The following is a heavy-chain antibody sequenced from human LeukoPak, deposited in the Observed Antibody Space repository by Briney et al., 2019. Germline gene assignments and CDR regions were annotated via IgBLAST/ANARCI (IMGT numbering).Heavy chain of an antibody. V-gene: IGHV1-69*01. CDR3: ARGRRFGEGWYYYYMDV. CDR2: IIPIFGTA. D-gene: IGHD3-10*01. CDR1: GGTFSSYA. Sequence: SVKVSCKASGGTFSSYAISWVRQAPGQGLEWMGGIIPIFGTANYAQKFQGRVTITADESTSTAYMELSSLRSEDTAVYYCARGRRFGEGWYYYYMDVWGKGTTVTVSS. J-gene: IGHJ6*03.